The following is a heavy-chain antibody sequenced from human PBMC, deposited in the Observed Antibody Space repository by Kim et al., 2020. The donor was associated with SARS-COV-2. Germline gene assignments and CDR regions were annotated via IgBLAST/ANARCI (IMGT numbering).Heavy chain of an antibody. J-gene: IGHJ4*02. CDR3: AVSMVRGVITRHFDY. Sequence: DSVKGRFTISRDNAKNSLYLQMNSLRAEDTAVYYCAVSMVRGVITRHFDYWGQGTLVTVSS. V-gene: IGHV3-21*01. D-gene: IGHD3-10*01.